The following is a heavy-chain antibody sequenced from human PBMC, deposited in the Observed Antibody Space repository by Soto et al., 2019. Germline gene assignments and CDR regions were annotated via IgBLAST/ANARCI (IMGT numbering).Heavy chain of an antibody. Sequence: GASVKVSCKASGYTFTSYAMHWVRQAPGQRLEWMGWINAGNGNTKYSQKFQGRVTITRDTSASTAYMELSSLRSEDTAVYYCARYNRVVGGSAVNYYYMDVWGKATTVTVSS. CDR1: GYTFTSYA. V-gene: IGHV1-3*01. CDR2: INAGNGNT. J-gene: IGHJ6*03. D-gene: IGHD1-20*01. CDR3: ARYNRVVGGSAVNYYYMDV.